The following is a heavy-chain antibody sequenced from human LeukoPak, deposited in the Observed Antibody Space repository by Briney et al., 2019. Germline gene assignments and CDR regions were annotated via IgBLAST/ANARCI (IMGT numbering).Heavy chain of an antibody. J-gene: IGHJ4*02. CDR2: ISSSDNTI. D-gene: IGHD7-27*01. CDR1: GFTFSSYE. V-gene: IGHV3-48*03. CDR3: ARDRNWVGGY. Sequence: GGSLRLSCAASGFTFSSYEMNLVRQAPGKGLEWVSYISSSDNTIYYADSVKGRFTISRDNAKNSLYLQMNSLRAEDTAVYYCARDRNWVGGYWGQGTLVTVSS.